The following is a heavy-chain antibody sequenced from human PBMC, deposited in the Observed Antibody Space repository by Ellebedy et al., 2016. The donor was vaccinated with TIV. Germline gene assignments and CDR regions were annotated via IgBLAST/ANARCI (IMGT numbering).Heavy chain of an antibody. Sequence: PGGSLRLSCAASGFTFSTYSLNWVRQAPGKGPEWVGRSRNKAKSYTTDYAASVKGRFTISRDDSKNSLYLQMNSLKTEDTAIYYCARDTTSDYWGQGALVTVSS. CDR1: GFTFSTYS. CDR3: ARDTTSDY. D-gene: IGHD1-1*01. V-gene: IGHV3-72*01. CDR2: SRNKAKSYTT. J-gene: IGHJ4*02.